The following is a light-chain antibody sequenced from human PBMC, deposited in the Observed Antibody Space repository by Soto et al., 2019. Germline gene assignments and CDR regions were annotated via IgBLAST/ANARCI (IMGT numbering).Light chain of an antibody. CDR3: QQYRNWPIT. J-gene: IGKJ5*01. CDR1: QSVSNN. Sequence: EIVMTQSPATLSVSPGERATLSCRASQSVSNNYLAWYQQKSGQAPRLLIYGASNRATGIPARFSGSGSGTEFTLTISSLRSEDFAVYYCQQYRNWPITFGQGTRLEIK. V-gene: IGKV3D-15*01. CDR2: GAS.